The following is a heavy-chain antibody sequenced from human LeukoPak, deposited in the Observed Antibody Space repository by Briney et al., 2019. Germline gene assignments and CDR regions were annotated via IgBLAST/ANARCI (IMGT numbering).Heavy chain of an antibody. CDR1: GFTFNTYA. D-gene: IGHD6-19*01. V-gene: IGHV3-23*01. J-gene: IGHJ4*02. CDR3: AKDLIWLAYYFDH. Sequence: GGSLRVSCAASGFTFNTYAMSWVRQALGKGLEWVSAISGSDGGTYYADSVRGRFAISRDNSKSTLYLQMNSLRAEDTAVYYCAKDLIWLAYYFDHWGQGTLVTVSS. CDR2: ISGSDGGT.